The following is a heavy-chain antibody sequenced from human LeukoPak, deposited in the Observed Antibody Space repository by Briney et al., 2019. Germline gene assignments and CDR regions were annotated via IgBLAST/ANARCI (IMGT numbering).Heavy chain of an antibody. D-gene: IGHD3-16*01. CDR1: EVTDSMNY. CDR2: LYSGGNT. V-gene: IGHV3-66*01. Sequence: GESVRLSCSLSEVTDSMNYMSWARDPLGKGLELVCDLYSGGNTFYADSVNGRFTISRDNTNNTLYLQMNSLRVEDTAVYYCAGGRRDLDYWGQGTLIVVSS. CDR3: AGGRRDLDY. J-gene: IGHJ4*02.